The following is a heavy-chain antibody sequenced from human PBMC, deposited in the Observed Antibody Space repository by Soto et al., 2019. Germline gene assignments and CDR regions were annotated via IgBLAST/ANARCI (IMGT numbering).Heavy chain of an antibody. CDR3: ARGDVGFFNY. D-gene: IGHD1-26*01. CDR2: IFNTGST. Sequence: QLQLQESGSGLVKPSQTLSLTCVVSGGSISRGGYSWSWIRQPPGKGLEWIGYIFNTGSTYYNPSLKSRVTISVDRSKNQFSLRLISVTAVDTAVYYCARGDVGFFNYWGQGILVTVSS. CDR1: GGSISRGGYS. V-gene: IGHV4-30-2*01. J-gene: IGHJ4*02.